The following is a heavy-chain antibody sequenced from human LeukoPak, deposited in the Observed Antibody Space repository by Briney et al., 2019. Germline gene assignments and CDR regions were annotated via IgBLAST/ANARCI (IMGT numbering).Heavy chain of an antibody. J-gene: IGHJ4*02. CDR3: AREAVAGAFDS. CDR1: GFTFNDYY. D-gene: IGHD6-19*01. V-gene: IGHV3-11*01. Sequence: GGSLRLSCAASGFTFNDYYMSSIRQAPGRGLEWISDIGGSDNIKSYAHSVPGRFAISRDIAKNSLYLQMTGLRVEDTAVYYCAREAVAGAFDSWGQGTLVTVSS. CDR2: IGGSDNIK.